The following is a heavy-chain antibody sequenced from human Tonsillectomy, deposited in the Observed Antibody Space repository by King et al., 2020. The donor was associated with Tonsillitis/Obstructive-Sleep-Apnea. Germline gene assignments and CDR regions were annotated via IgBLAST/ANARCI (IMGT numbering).Heavy chain of an antibody. CDR3: ARVKFEGYCSSTSCLYPFDY. CDR2: IYHSGST. V-gene: IGHV4-4*02. D-gene: IGHD2-2*01. Sequence: QLQESGPGLVKPSGTLSLTCAVSGGSISSSNWWSLVRQPPGKGLEWIGEIYHSGSTNYHPSLKSRVPISVDKSKNQFSLKQSSVTAADTAGYYCARVKFEGYCSSTSCLYPFDYWGQGTLVTVSS. J-gene: IGHJ4*02. CDR1: GGSISSSNW.